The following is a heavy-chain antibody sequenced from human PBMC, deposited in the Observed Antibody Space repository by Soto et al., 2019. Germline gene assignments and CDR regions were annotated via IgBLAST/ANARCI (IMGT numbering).Heavy chain of an antibody. CDR3: ARDVSSDTTGFRGYDL. J-gene: IGHJ4*02. Sequence: QLHLVQSGAEVKKAGSSVKVSCKASGGTVSSYAITWVRQAPGKGLEWMGVFIPIFVSAHYAPKFQGRITVTAVESTSTAYMELSGLASEVTAIYYCARDVSSDTTGFRGYDLWGQGTQVTVSS. V-gene: IGHV1-69*01. CDR1: GGTVSSYA. D-gene: IGHD3-10*01. CDR2: FIPIFVSA.